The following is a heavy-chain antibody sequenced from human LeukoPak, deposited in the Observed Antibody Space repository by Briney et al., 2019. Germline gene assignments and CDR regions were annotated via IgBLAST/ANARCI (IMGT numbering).Heavy chain of an antibody. CDR1: GGSMNSYY. V-gene: IGHV4-59*08. J-gene: IGHJ4*02. Sequence: SETLSLTCSVSGGSMNSYYWSWIRQSPGKGLEWIGYIYYSGSTNYNPSLKRRVTISVDTSKNQFSLKLSSVTAADTAVYYCARHVWLQPFDYWGQGTLVTVSS. CDR3: ARHVWLQPFDY. CDR2: IYYSGST. D-gene: IGHD3-9*01.